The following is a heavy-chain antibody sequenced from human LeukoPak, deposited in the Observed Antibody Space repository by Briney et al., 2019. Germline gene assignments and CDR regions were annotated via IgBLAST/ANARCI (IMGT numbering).Heavy chain of an antibody. J-gene: IGHJ5*02. Sequence: ASVKVSCKASGYTFTSYGISWVRQAPGQGLEWMGWISAYNGNTNYAQKLQGRVNMTTDTSTSTAYMELRSLRSDDPAVYYCARDPLLTGYPYFDPWGQGTLVTVSS. CDR3: ARDPLLTGYPYFDP. CDR2: ISAYNGNT. D-gene: IGHD3-9*01. V-gene: IGHV1-18*01. CDR1: GYTFTSYG.